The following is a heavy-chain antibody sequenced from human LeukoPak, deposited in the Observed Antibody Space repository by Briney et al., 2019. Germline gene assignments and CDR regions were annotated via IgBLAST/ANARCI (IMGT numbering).Heavy chain of an antibody. D-gene: IGHD2-15*01. CDR2: ISAYNGNT. CDR1: GYTFTSYG. J-gene: IGHJ3*02. CDR3: ARDYSTQYCSGGSCYLEIDAFDI. V-gene: IGHV1-18*01. Sequence: ASVKVSCKASGYTFTSYGVSWVRQAPGQGLEWMGWISAYNGNTNYAQKLQGRVTMTTDTSTSTAYMELRSLRSDDTAVYYCARDYSTQYCSGGSCYLEIDAFDIWGQGTMVTVSS.